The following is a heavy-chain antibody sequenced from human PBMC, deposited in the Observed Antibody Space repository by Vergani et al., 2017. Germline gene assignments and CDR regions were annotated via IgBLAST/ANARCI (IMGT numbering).Heavy chain of an antibody. V-gene: IGHV4-30-2*01. CDR1: GGSISSGGYS. J-gene: IGHJ4*02. CDR3: ARGGTQGTDFDY. CDR2: INYSGST. Sequence: QLQLQESGSGLVKPSQTLSLTCAVSGGSISSGGYSWSWIRQPPGKGLEWIGYINYSGSTYYNPSLKSRVTITVDRSKNQFSLKLSSVTAADTAVYYFARGGTQGTDFDYWGQGTLVTVSS.